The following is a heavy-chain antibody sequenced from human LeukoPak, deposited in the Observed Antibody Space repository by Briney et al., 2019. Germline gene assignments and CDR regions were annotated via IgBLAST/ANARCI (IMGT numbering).Heavy chain of an antibody. CDR1: GGSISSYY. CDR3: ARYCSSTSCYDLYWFDP. D-gene: IGHD2-2*01. Sequence: SETLSLTCTVSGGSISSYYWSWIRQPPGKGLEWIGYIYYSGSTYYNPSLKSRVTISVDTSKNQFSLKLSSVTAADTAVYYCARYCSSTSCYDLYWFDPWGQGTLVTVSS. J-gene: IGHJ5*02. V-gene: IGHV4-59*12. CDR2: IYYSGST.